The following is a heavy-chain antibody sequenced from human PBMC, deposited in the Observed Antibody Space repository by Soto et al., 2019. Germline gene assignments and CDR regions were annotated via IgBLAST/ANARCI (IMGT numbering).Heavy chain of an antibody. J-gene: IGHJ6*02. Sequence: GASVKVSCKASGYTFTGYYMHWVRQAPGQGLEWMGWINPNSGGTNYAQKFQGWVTMTRDTSISTAYMELSRLRSDDTAVYYCARDRPLRYLDWSRDYYGMDVWGQGTTVTVSS. CDR3: ARDRPLRYLDWSRDYYGMDV. CDR1: GYTFTGYY. V-gene: IGHV1-2*04. CDR2: INPNSGGT. D-gene: IGHD3-9*01.